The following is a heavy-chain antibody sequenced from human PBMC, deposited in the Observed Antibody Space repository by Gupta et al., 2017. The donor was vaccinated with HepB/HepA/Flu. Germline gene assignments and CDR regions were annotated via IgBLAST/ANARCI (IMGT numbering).Heavy chain of an antibody. J-gene: IGHJ5*02. CDR2: IKDDGSEK. CDR1: GFTFNTYR. Sequence: EVQLVESGGGLVQPGGSLRLSCAASGFTFNTYRMTWVRQAPGKGLEWVANIKDDGSEKKYVDSVKGRLTISRDNAKNSLYLQMNSLRAEDTAVYYCGRSVWNWFDPWGQGTLVTVSS. CDR3: GRSVWNWFDP. V-gene: IGHV3-7*01.